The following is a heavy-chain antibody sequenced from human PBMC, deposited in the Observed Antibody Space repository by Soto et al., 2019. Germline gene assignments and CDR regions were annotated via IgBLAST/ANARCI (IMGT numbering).Heavy chain of an antibody. CDR2: ISYDGSNK. CDR1: GFTFSSYA. J-gene: IGHJ4*02. CDR3: AREGELSFDY. Sequence: ESGGGVVQPGRSLRLSCAASGFTFSSYAMHWVRQAPGKGLEWVAVISYDGSNKYYADSVKGRFTISRDNSKNTLYLQMNSLRAEDTAVYYCAREGELSFDYWGQGTLVTVSS. V-gene: IGHV3-30-3*01. D-gene: IGHD1-26*01.